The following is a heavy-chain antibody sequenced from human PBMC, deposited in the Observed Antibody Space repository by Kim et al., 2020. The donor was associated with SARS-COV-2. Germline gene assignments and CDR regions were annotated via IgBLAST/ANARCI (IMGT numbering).Heavy chain of an antibody. Sequence: SETLSLTCAAYGGSFSGYYWSWIRQPPGKGLEWIGEINHSGSTNYNPSLKSRVTISVDTSKNQFSLKLSSVTAADTAVYYCSRLFGSSRRSLDYWGQGTLVTVSS. V-gene: IGHV4-34*01. J-gene: IGHJ4*02. CDR3: SRLFGSSRRSLDY. CDR1: GGSFSGYY. CDR2: INHSGST. D-gene: IGHD6-6*01.